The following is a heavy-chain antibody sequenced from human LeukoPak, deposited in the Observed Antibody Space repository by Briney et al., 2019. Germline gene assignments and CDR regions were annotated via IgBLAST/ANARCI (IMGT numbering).Heavy chain of an antibody. D-gene: IGHD3-9*01. CDR2: IKPDESEK. CDR3: AKWGPYDILTGRIN. CDR1: GFTFSNYW. V-gene: IGHV3-7*03. Sequence: GGSLRLSCAASGFTFSNYWMTWVRQAPGKGLEWVANIKPDESEKYYVGSVKGRFTISRDNAKNSLYLQMNSLRAEDTAVYYCAKWGPYDILTGRINWGQGALVTVSS. J-gene: IGHJ4*02.